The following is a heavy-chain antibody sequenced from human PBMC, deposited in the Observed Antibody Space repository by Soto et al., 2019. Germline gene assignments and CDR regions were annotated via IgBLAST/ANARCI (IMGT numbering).Heavy chain of an antibody. CDR3: ASSDFWSGYYSRTGQYYYYGMDV. D-gene: IGHD3-3*01. Sequence: ASVKVSCKASGYTFTSYAMHWVRQAPGQRLEWMGWINAGNGNTKYSQKFQGRVTITRDTSASTAYMELSSLRSEDTAVYYCASSDFWSGYYSRTGQYYYYGMDVWGQGTTVTVS. J-gene: IGHJ6*02. CDR1: GYTFTSYA. CDR2: INAGNGNT. V-gene: IGHV1-3*01.